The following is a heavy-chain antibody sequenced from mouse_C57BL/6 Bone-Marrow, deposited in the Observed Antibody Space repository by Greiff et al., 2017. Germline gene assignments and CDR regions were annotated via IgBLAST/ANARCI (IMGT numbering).Heavy chain of an antibody. D-gene: IGHD2-5*01. Sequence: EVQRVESGGGLVKPGGSLKLSCAASGFTFSSYAMSWVRQTPEKRLEWVATISDGGSYTYYPDNVKGRFTISRDNAKNNLYLQMSHLKSENTAMYYCARASYYSNYDWFAYWGQGTLVTVSA. V-gene: IGHV5-4*01. CDR2: ISDGGSYT. CDR1: GFTFSSYA. CDR3: ARASYYSNYDWFAY. J-gene: IGHJ3*01.